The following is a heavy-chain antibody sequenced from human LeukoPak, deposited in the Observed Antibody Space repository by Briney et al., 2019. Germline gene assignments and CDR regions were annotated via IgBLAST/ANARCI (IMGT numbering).Heavy chain of an antibody. CDR3: ARGQGGSGSSFDY. Sequence: KPGRSLRLSCAAPGFTFSSYSMNWVRQAPGKGLEWVSSISSSSSYIYYADSVKGRFTISRDNAKNSLYLQMNSLRAEDTAVYYCARGQGGSGSSFDYWGQGTLVTVSS. V-gene: IGHV3-21*01. CDR2: ISSSSSYI. D-gene: IGHD6-19*01. CDR1: GFTFSSYS. J-gene: IGHJ4*02.